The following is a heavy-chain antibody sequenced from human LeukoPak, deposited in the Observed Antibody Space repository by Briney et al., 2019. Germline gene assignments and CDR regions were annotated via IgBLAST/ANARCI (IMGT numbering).Heavy chain of an antibody. V-gene: IGHV4-59*01. CDR2: IYYSGST. D-gene: IGHD7-27*01. J-gene: IGHJ4*02. CDR3: ARAGVEDYFDY. CDR1: GGSISSYY. Sequence: SETLSLTCTVSGGSISSYYWSWIRQPPGKGLEWIGYIYYSGSTNYNPSLKSRVTISVDTSKNQFSLKLSSVTAADTAVYYCARAGVEDYFDYWGQGTLVTVSS.